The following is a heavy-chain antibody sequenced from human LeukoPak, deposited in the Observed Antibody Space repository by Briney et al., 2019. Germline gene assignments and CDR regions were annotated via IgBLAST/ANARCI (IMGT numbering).Heavy chain of an antibody. CDR2: INHSGST. CDR1: GGSFSGYY. D-gene: IGHD6-19*01. Sequence: SETLSLTCAVYGGSFSGYYWSWIRQLPGKGLEWIGEINHSGSTNYNPSLKSRVTISVDTSKNQFSLKLSSVTAADTAVYYCARGRGAAVAAEEYFQHWGQGTLVTVSS. V-gene: IGHV4-34*01. J-gene: IGHJ1*01. CDR3: ARGRGAAVAAEEYFQH.